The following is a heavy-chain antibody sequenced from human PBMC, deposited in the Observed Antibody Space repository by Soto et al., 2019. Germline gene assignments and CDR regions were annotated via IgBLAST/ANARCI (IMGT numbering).Heavy chain of an antibody. V-gene: IGHV4-59*01. CDR2: VYYNGVT. CDR3: ARSSKSTTGWYYFDL. D-gene: IGHD6-19*01. CDR1: GGSISSDS. J-gene: IGHJ4*02. Sequence: QVQLQESGPGLVKPSETLSLTCTVSGGSISSDSWSWVRQPPGKGLEWIGYVYYNGVTKYNPSLKSRVTISVDTSQNQFSLRLSSVTAADTAVYYCARSSKSTTGWYYFDLWGQGTMVTVSS.